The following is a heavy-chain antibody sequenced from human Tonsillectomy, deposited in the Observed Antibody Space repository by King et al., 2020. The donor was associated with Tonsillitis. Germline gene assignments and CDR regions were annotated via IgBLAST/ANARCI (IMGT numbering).Heavy chain of an antibody. CDR1: GFTFRNYA. CDR2: LGGSGGVS. Sequence: VQLVESGGGLVQPGGSLRLSCAVSGFTFRNYAMSWVRQGPGKGLEWVSALGGSGGVSYYADSGKGRFTFSRDTSKNTLSLQMNSLRAEDTAIYYCAKMSDFGVVTPFDYWGQGTLVTVSS. V-gene: IGHV3-23*04. CDR3: AKMSDFGVVTPFDY. J-gene: IGHJ4*02. D-gene: IGHD3-3*01.